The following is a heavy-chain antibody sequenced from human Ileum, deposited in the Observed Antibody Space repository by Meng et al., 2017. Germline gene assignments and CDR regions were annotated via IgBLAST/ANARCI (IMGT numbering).Heavy chain of an antibody. CDR3: GRNGAYSIDP. D-gene: IGHD2-15*01. Sequence: SETLSLTCAVSGASISSTYWWRWVRQPPGKGLEWIGEVHHSGGTNYNPSLKGRVTISVDESNNQYTLSLTSVTAADTAIYYCGRNGAYSIDPWGRGTVVTVSS. V-gene: IGHV4-4*02. CDR2: VHHSGGT. J-gene: IGHJ5*02. CDR1: GASISSTYW.